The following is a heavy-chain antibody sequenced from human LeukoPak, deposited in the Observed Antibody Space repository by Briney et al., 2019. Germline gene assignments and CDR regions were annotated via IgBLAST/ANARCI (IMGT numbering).Heavy chain of an antibody. CDR3: ARAKSGVAGFFDY. J-gene: IGHJ4*02. CDR2: IYYSGST. Sequence: KPSETLSLTCSVSGDPISSYYWSWIRQPPGKGLEWIGYIYYSGSTKYNPSLKSRVTLLADTSKNQLFLKLSSVTAADTAVYCCARAKSGVAGFFDYWGQGALVTVSS. CDR1: GDPISSYY. D-gene: IGHD6-19*01. V-gene: IGHV4-59*01.